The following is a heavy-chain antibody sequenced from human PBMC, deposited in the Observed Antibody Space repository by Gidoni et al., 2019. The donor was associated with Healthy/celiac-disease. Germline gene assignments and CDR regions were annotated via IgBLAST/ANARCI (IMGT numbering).Heavy chain of an antibody. J-gene: IGHJ4*02. V-gene: IGHV3-15*01. CDR3: TTANYYYDSSGTDFDY. CDR1: GFTVRNAW. D-gene: IGHD3-22*01. CDR2: IKSKTDGGTT. Sequence: EVQLVESGGGLVKPGGSLRLSCAASGFTVRNAWLSWVRQAPGKGLEWVGRIKSKTDGGTTDYAAPVKGRFTISRDDSKNTLYLQMNSLKTEDTAVYYCTTANYYYDSSGTDFDYWGQGTLVTVSS.